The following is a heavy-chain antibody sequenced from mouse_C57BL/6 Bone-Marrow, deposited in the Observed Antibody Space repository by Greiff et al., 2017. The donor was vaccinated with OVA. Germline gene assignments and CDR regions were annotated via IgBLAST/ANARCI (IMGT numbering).Heavy chain of an antibody. CDR2: IDPETGGT. V-gene: IGHV1-15*01. CDR1: GYTFTDYE. J-gene: IGHJ4*01. CDR3: TRGYSNYYAMDY. Sequence: QVQLQQSGAELVRPGASVTLSCKASGYTFTDYEMHWVKQTPVHGLEWIGAIDPETGGTAYNQKFKGKAILTADKSSSTAYMELRSLTSEHSDVYYCTRGYSNYYAMDYWGQGTSVTVSS. D-gene: IGHD2-5*01.